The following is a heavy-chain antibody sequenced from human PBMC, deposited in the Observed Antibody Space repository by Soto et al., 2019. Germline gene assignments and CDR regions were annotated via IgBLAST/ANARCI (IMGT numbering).Heavy chain of an antibody. CDR3: ARQAIAVAPLYYYYGMDV. Sequence: LKISCKGSGYSFTSYWIGWVRQMPGKGLEWMGIIYPGDSDTRYSPSFQGQVTITADKSISTAYLQWSSLKASDTAMYYCARQAIAVAPLYYYYGMDVWGQGTTVTVSS. D-gene: IGHD6-19*01. J-gene: IGHJ6*02. V-gene: IGHV5-51*01. CDR2: IYPGDSDT. CDR1: GYSFTSYW.